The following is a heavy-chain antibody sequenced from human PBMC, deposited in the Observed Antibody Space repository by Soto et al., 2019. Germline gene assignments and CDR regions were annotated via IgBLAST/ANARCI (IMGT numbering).Heavy chain of an antibody. CDR3: ARETTVTTTRFDY. J-gene: IGHJ4*02. V-gene: IGHV1-69*08. D-gene: IGHD4-17*01. Sequence: QVQLVQSGAEVKKPGSSVKVSCKASGGTFSSYTISWVRQAPGQGLEWMGRIIPILGIANYAQKFQGRVTSTADKSTSTAYMELSSLRSEDTAVYYCARETTVTTTRFDYWGQGTLVTVSS. CDR1: GGTFSSYT. CDR2: IIPILGIA.